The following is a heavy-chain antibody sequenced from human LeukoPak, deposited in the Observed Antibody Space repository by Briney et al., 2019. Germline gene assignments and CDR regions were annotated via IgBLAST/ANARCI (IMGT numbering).Heavy chain of an antibody. J-gene: IGHJ4*02. CDR3: ASHGRGLDHGLGNY. D-gene: IGHD3/OR15-3a*01. CDR1: GYTFTSNY. CDR2: INPSGGST. Sequence: ASVKVSCKAFGYTFTSNYMHWVRQAPGQGPEWMGVINPSGGSTSYAQKFQGRVTMTRDMSTSTVYMELSSLRSEDTAVYYCASHGRGLDHGLGNYWGQGTLVTVSS. V-gene: IGHV1-46*01.